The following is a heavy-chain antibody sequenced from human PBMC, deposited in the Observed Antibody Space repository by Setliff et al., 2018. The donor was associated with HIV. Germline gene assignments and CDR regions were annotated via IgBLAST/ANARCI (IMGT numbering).Heavy chain of an antibody. CDR3: ARGVTIFGVVTRHNYYMDV. V-gene: IGHV4-59*01. CDR1: GGSISSYY. CDR2: IYSSGTT. J-gene: IGHJ6*03. D-gene: IGHD3-3*01. Sequence: SETLSLTCTVSGGSISSYYWTWIRQPPGKGLEWIAYIYSSGTTNYIPSLRSRVTISLDTSKNQFSLKLSSVTAADTAVYYCARGVTIFGVVTRHNYYMDVWGKGTTVTVSS.